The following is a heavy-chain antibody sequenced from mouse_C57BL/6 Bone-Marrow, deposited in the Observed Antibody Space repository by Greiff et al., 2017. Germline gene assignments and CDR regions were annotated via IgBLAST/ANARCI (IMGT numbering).Heavy chain of an antibody. V-gene: IGHV5-15*04. Sequence: EVKLVEPGGGLVQPGGSLKLSCAASGFTFSDYGMAWVRQAPGKGLEWVAFIGTLAYSIYYAHTVTGRFTFSIENATHTLSLEMRSLRSEDTAMEYCASRRNYEFFYYAMDDWGQGTSVTGSS. CDR2: IGTLAYSI. D-gene: IGHD1-1*01. J-gene: IGHJ4*01. CDR3: ASRRNYEFFYYAMDD. CDR1: GFTFSDYG.